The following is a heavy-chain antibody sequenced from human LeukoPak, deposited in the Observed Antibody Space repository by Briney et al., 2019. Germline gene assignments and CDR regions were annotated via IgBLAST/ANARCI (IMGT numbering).Heavy chain of an antibody. CDR1: GGSISSYY. CDR3: TRGSIAYYYMDV. CDR2: IYYSGST. Sequence: SETLSLTCTVSGGSISSYYWSWIRHPPGKGLEWIGNIYYSGSTNYNPSLKSRVTISVDTSKNQFSLKLSSVTAADTAVYYCTRGSIAYYYMDVWGKGTTVTISS. J-gene: IGHJ6*03. D-gene: IGHD3-22*01. V-gene: IGHV4-59*13.